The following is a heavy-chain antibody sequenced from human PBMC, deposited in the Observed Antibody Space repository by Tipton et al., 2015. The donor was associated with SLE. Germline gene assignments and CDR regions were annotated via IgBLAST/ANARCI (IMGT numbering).Heavy chain of an antibody. CDR1: GGSFSSYY. J-gene: IGHJ4*02. CDR2: IYYSGST. CDR3: AREGGNSSGWLVY. Sequence: TLSLTCAVYGGSFSSYYWSWIRQPPGKGLEWIGYIYYSGSTNYNPSLKSRVTISVDTSKNQFSLKLSSVTAADTAVYYCAREGGNSSGWLVYWGQGTLVTVSS. D-gene: IGHD6-19*01. V-gene: IGHV4-59*01.